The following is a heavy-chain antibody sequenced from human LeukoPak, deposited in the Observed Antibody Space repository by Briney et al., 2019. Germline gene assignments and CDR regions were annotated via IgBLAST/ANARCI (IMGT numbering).Heavy chain of an antibody. J-gene: IGHJ5*02. Sequence: SQTLSLTCTVSGGSISSGSYYWSWSRQPAGKGLEWIVRIYTSGSTNYNPSLKSRVTISVDTSKNQFSLKLSSVTAADTAVYYCAREVDFGVVPNWFDPWGQGTLVTVSS. CDR3: AREVDFGVVPNWFDP. CDR1: GGSISSGSYY. D-gene: IGHD3-3*01. CDR2: IYTSGST. V-gene: IGHV4-61*02.